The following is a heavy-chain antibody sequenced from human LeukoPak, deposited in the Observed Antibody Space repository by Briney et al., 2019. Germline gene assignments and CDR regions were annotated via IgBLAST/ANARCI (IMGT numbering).Heavy chain of an antibody. D-gene: IGHD2-2*01. CDR2: IYHRGTT. CDR3: ARSVIVPAIVADYYTYMDV. Sequence: SETLCLTCAASGYSISSNYCWGWIRQPPGKGLEWIGVIYHRGTTDYNPSLQSRVTISIDTSKNEFSLKVNSVTAADTAVYYCARSVIVPAIVADYYTYMDVWGRGISVTVSS. V-gene: IGHV4-38-2*01. J-gene: IGHJ6*03. CDR1: GYSISSNYC.